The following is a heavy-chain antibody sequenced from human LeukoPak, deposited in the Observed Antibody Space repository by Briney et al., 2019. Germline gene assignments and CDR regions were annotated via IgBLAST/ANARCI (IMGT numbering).Heavy chain of an antibody. D-gene: IGHD3-22*01. CDR2: ISAYNGNT. Sequence: GASVKVSCKASGYTFISYGISWVRQAPGQGLEWMGWISAYNGNTNYAQKLQGRVTMTTDTSTSTAYMELRSLRSDDTAVYYCAREDSGYPEYNWFDPWGQGTLVTVSS. CDR1: GYTFISYG. V-gene: IGHV1-18*01. CDR3: AREDSGYPEYNWFDP. J-gene: IGHJ5*02.